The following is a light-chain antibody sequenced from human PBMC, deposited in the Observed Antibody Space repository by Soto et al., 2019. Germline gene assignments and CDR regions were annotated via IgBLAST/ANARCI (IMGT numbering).Light chain of an antibody. CDR2: AAS. Sequence: DIQMTQSPSSLSAPVGDRVTITCRASQSISSYLNWYQQKPGKAPKLLIYAASSLQSGVPSRFSGSGSGTDFTLTISSLQPEDFATYYCQQSYSTPIYTFGQGTKVDIK. CDR3: QQSYSTPIYT. V-gene: IGKV1-39*01. J-gene: IGKJ2*01. CDR1: QSISSY.